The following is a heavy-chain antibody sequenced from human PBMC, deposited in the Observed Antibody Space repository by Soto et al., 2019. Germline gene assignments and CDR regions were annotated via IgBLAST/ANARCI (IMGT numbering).Heavy chain of an antibody. J-gene: IGHJ4*02. CDR2: IYSSGST. D-gene: IGHD4-17*01. V-gene: IGHV4-61*01. CDR1: GGSVSSGSYY. Sequence: QVQLQESGPGLVKPSETLSLTCTVSGGSVSSGSYYWSWIRQPPGKGLEWIGYIYSSGSTNYNPSLKSRVAISVDTSKNQFSLKRSSVTAADTAVYYCARGALSLDDDGDYVDPDYFDYWGQGTLVTVSS. CDR3: ARGALSLDDDGDYVDPDYFDY.